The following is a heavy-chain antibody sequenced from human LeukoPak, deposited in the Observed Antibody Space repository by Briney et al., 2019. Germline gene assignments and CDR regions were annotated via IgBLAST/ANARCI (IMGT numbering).Heavy chain of an antibody. CDR1: GFTFSNAW. CDR3: TTGSRKDYGSGFDY. V-gene: IGHV3-15*01. CDR2: IKIKTDGGTT. J-gene: IGHJ4*02. D-gene: IGHD3-10*01. Sequence: GGSLRLSCAASGFTFSNAWMNWVRQAPGKGLEWDGRIKIKTDGGTTDYAAPVKCRFTISRDDSKNTLYLQMNSLKTEDTAVYYCTTGSRKDYGSGFDYWGQGTLVTVSS.